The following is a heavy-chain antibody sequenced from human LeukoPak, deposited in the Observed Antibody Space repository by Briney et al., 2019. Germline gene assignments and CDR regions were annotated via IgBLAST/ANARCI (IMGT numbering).Heavy chain of an antibody. CDR3: ARGLTPDAFDI. Sequence: SETLSLTCNVSGYSISSGYYWGWIRQPPAKGLEWIGSIYHSGRTHYNPSPKSRVTISGDTSKNQFSLKLSSVTAAETAVYYCARGLTPDAFDIWGQGTMVTVSS. J-gene: IGHJ3*02. CDR2: IYHSGRT. V-gene: IGHV4-38-2*02. CDR1: GYSISSGYY.